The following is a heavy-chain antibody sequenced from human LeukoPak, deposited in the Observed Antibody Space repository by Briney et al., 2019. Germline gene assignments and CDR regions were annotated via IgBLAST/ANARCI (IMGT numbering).Heavy chain of an antibody. Sequence: GGSLRLSCAASGFTFDDYAMHWVRQAPGKGLEWVSGISWNSGSIDYADSVKGRFTISRDNAKNSLYLQMNSLRAEDTALYYCAKESDYDPYGVDYWGQGTLVTVSS. V-gene: IGHV3-9*01. CDR2: ISWNSGSI. D-gene: IGHD3-22*01. J-gene: IGHJ4*02. CDR1: GFTFDDYA. CDR3: AKESDYDPYGVDY.